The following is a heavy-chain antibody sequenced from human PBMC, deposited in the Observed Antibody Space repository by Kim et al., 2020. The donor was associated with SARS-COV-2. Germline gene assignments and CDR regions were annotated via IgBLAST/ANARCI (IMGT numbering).Heavy chain of an antibody. Sequence: ASVKVSCKASGYTFTSYGISWVRQAPGQGLEWMGWISAYNGNTNYAQKLQGRVTMTTDTSTSTAYMELRSLRSDDTAVYYCARIYCSSTSCLFDYWGQGTLVTVSS. J-gene: IGHJ4*02. V-gene: IGHV1-18*01. CDR3: ARIYCSSTSCLFDY. CDR1: GYTFTSYG. CDR2: ISAYNGNT. D-gene: IGHD2-2*01.